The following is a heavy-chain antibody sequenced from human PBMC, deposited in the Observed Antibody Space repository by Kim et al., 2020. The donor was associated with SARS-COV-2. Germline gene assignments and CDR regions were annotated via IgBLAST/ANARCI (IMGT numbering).Heavy chain of an antibody. CDR2: ISSSSSYI. Sequence: GGSLRLSCAASGFTFSSYSMNWVRQAPGKGLEWVSSISSSSSYIYYADSVKGRFTISRDNAKNSLYLQMNSLRAEDTAVYYCARTVLINYDFWSGYYNDPGYWGQGTLVTRSS. J-gene: IGHJ4*01. CDR1: GFTFSSYS. V-gene: IGHV3-21*01. CDR3: ARTVLINYDFWSGYYNDPGY. D-gene: IGHD3-3*01.